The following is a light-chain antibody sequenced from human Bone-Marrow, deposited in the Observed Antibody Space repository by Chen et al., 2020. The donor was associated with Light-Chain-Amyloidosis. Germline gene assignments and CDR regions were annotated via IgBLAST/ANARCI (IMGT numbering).Light chain of an antibody. V-gene: IGLV1-47*01. J-gene: IGLJ3*02. CDR1: PSNIGSNY. CDR3: ATESDRLRGPL. CDR2: TTN. Sequence: QSVLTQPPSVSGTPGEKVTISCSGNPSNIGSNYVFWYQQINGTAPKLHIYTTNLRSSGVPGRCAGSQAGTSASLAISGRRSEDEAAYYCATESDRLRGPLFGGGTKLTVL.